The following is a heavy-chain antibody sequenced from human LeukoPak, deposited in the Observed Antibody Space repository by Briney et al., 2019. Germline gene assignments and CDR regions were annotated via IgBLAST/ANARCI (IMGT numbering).Heavy chain of an antibody. V-gene: IGHV4-30-4*08. CDR2: IYYSGST. CDR3: AHLVFVRDDSSGRQDT. J-gene: IGHJ5*02. D-gene: IGHD3-22*01. Sequence: SQTPSLTCTVSGGSISSGDYYWSWIRQPPGKGLEWIGYIYYSGSTYYNPSLKSRVTISVDTSKNQFSLKLSSVTAADTAVYYCAHLVFVRDDSSGRQDTWGQGTLVTVSS. CDR1: GGSISSGDYY.